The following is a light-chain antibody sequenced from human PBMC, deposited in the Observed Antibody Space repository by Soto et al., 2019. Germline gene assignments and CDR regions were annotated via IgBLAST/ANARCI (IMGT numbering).Light chain of an antibody. V-gene: IGKV1-39*01. CDR3: QQSYSLPLT. J-gene: IGKJ3*01. CDR2: GAS. Sequence: DIQMTQSPSSLSASGGDRVAITCRSSQSISDYLNWYQQKPGKALKLVIYGASNLQSGVPPRFSGSGSGSEFTLTISGLQPDDFAIYFCQQSYSLPLTFGPGTKVDV. CDR1: QSISDY.